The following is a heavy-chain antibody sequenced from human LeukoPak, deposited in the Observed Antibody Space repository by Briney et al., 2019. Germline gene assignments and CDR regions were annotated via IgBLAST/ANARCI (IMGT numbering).Heavy chain of an antibody. CDR3: EVPLWFGELTVDY. CDR1: GFTFSSYG. Sequence: GGSLRLSCAASGFTFSSYGMHWVRQAPGKGLEWVAFIRYDGSNKYYADSVKGRFTISRDNSKNTLYLQMNSLRAEDTAVYYCEVPLWFGELTVDYWGQGTLVTVSS. J-gene: IGHJ4*02. CDR2: IRYDGSNK. V-gene: IGHV3-30*02. D-gene: IGHD3-10*01.